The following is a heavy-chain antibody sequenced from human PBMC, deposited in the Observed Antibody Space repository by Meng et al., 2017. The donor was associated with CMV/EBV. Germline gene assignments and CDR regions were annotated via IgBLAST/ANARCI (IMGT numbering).Heavy chain of an antibody. J-gene: IGHJ4*02. CDR3: ARERVVPAARPGYFDY. D-gene: IGHD2-2*02. CDR1: GFTFSSYA. Sequence: GESLNISCAASGFTFSSYAMSWVRQAPGKGLEWVSVIYSGGSSTYYADSVKGRFTISRDNSKNTLYLQMNSLRAEDTAVYYCARERVVPAARPGYFDYWGQGTLVTVSS. V-gene: IGHV3-23*03. CDR2: IYSGGSST.